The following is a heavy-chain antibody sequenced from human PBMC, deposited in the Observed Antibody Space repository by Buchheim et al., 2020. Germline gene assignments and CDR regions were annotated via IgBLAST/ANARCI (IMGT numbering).Heavy chain of an antibody. CDR1: GFTFINFA. D-gene: IGHD2-21*01. J-gene: IGHJ2*01. Sequence: VQLLESGGDLVQPGGSLRLSCATSGFTFINFAMGWVRQAPGKGLEWVSGITGRGGSTYYTDLVKGRFTISRDNSKNTLFLQMNSLRAEDAARYYCAKGTCGACYPGFFDLLGRGTL. CDR2: ITGRGGST. CDR3: AKGTCGACYPGFFDL. V-gene: IGHV3-23*01.